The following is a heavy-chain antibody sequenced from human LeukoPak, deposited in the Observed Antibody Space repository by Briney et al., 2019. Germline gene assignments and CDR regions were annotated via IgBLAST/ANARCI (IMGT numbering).Heavy chain of an antibody. J-gene: IGHJ4*02. Sequence: PGGSLRLSCAASGFTFSNYAMSWGRQAPGKGLEWVSGISGSGGNTYYADSVKGRFTISRDNSKNTLYLQMNSLRAEDTAVYYCAKERGVDTTLVYCWGQGTLVTVSS. CDR3: AKERGVDTTLVYC. V-gene: IGHV3-23*01. CDR2: ISGSGGNT. CDR1: GFTFSNYA. D-gene: IGHD5-18*01.